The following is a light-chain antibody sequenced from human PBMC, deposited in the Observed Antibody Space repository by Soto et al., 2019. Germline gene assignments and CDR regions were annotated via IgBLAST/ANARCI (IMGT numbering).Light chain of an antibody. CDR2: DNN. J-gene: IGLJ2*01. CDR1: SSNIGNNF. Sequence: QSVLTQPPSVSAAPGQRVTISCSGSSSNIGNNFVSWYQQLPGTAPKLLIYDNNKRISGIPDRFSGSQSGTSATLDITGLQTGDEADYYCGTWDNCLSARLFGGGTKLTVL. V-gene: IGLV1-51*01. CDR3: GTWDNCLSARL.